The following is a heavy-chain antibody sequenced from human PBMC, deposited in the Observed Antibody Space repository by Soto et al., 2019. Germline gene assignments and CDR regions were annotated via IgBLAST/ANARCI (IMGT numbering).Heavy chain of an antibody. CDR2: ISYIGSA. CDR1: GGSISIGGYY. J-gene: IGHJ4*02. Sequence: QVQLQESGPGLVKPSQTLSLTCTVSGGSISIGGYYWSWVRQHPGKGLEWIGYISYIGSAHYNPSFRGRVSMSVDTSANRFSLKLTSVTAADTAIHYCARGPDDSFDYWGQGSLVTVSS. D-gene: IGHD3-3*01. CDR3: ARGPDDSFDY. V-gene: IGHV4-31*03.